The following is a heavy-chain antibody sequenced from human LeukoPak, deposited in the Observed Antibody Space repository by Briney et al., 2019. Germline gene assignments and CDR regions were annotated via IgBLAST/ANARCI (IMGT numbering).Heavy chain of an antibody. V-gene: IGHV4-59*01. J-gene: IGHJ6*04. Sequence: SETLSLTCTVSGDSISTYYWSWIRQPPGKGLEWIGYIYYSVTSDYNPSLKRRVTMSVDMSTNQISLKLSSVTAADTAVYYCARERSLGYCSGGSCYGHWDVWGKGTTVTVSS. CDR1: GDSISTYY. D-gene: IGHD2-15*01. CDR2: IYYSVTS. CDR3: ARERSLGYCSGGSCYGHWDV.